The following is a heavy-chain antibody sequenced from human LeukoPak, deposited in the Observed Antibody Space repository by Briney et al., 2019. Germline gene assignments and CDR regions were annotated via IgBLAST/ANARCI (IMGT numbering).Heavy chain of an antibody. D-gene: IGHD4-11*01. CDR2: INPSGGST. Sequence: ASVKVSCKASGGTFSSYAISWVRQAPGQGLEWMGIINPSGGSTNYAQKFQGRVTMTRDTSTSTVYMELSSLRSEDTAVFYCARLSNYIFDYWGQGTLVTVSS. J-gene: IGHJ4*02. V-gene: IGHV1-46*01. CDR1: GGTFSSYA. CDR3: ARLSNYIFDY.